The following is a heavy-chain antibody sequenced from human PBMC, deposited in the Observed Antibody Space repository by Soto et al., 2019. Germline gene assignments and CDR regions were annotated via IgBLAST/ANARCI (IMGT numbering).Heavy chain of an antibody. Sequence: EVQLLESGGGLVQPGGSVRLSCAASGFPFSSYAMSWVRQAPGKGLEWVSAISGNGAETSYAASVRGRFTISRDNSRDTLYLQMNSLRADDTAVYYCARVGNYGDSPYYNYATDVWGQGTTVTVSS. CDR1: GFPFSSYA. V-gene: IGHV3-23*01. J-gene: IGHJ6*02. CDR2: ISGNGAET. CDR3: ARVGNYGDSPYYNYATDV. D-gene: IGHD4-17*01.